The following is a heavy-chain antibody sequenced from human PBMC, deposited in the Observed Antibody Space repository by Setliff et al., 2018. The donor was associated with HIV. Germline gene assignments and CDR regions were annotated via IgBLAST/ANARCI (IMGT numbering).Heavy chain of an antibody. CDR2: ISHTENT. D-gene: IGHD3-16*01. J-gene: IGHJ4*02. V-gene: IGHV4-34*01. CDR3: ARGSSFGWDNHYFDY. CDR1: GESFRGHF. Sequence: PSETLSLTCVVNGESFRGHFWTWIRQIPGKGLQWIGEISHTENTNFHWSLKSRITMSVDTSKNQFSLTLTSLTTADTGLYFCARGSSFGWDNHYFDYWSQGTLVTVSS.